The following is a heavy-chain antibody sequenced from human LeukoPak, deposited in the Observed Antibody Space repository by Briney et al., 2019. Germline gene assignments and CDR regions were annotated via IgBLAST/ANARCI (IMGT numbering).Heavy chain of an antibody. V-gene: IGHV4-39*07. CDR1: GGSISSSSYY. J-gene: IGHJ6*03. Sequence: SETLSLTCTVSGGSISSSSYYWGWIRQPPGKGLEWIGSIYYSGSTYYNPSLKSRVTISVDTSKNQFSLKLSYVTATDTAVYYCARIYYGEYDPGEDYYYYYMDVWGKGTTVTVSS. CDR3: ARIYYGEYDPGEDYYYYYMDV. CDR2: IYYSGST. D-gene: IGHD3-10*01.